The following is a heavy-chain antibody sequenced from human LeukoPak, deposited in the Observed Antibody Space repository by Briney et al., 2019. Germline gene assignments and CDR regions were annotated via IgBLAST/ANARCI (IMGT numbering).Heavy chain of an antibody. Sequence: PGGSLRLSCAASGFTFGSYAMSWVRQAPGKGLEWVSFISPSGDRTSNADSVEGRFTMSRDNPRNTLYLQMNSLRGEDTAVYYCAIMHGYYDGSGYWVQWGQGTLVTVSS. CDR2: ISPSGDRT. J-gene: IGHJ4*02. D-gene: IGHD3-22*01. CDR1: GFTFGSYA. V-gene: IGHV3-23*01. CDR3: AIMHGYYDGSGYWVQ.